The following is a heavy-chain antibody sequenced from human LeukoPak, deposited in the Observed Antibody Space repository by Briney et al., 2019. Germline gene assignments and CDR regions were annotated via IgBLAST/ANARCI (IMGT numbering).Heavy chain of an antibody. V-gene: IGHV3-74*01. J-gene: IGHJ4*02. CDR1: GFIFSDHW. CDR2: INNDGSST. Sequence: GGSLRLSCAASGFIFSDHWMHWVRQAPGKGLVWLSRINNDGSSTIYADSVKGRFTFSRDNAENTLFLEMSSLRVEDTAVYYCVRERNNFWSGHHSIFDSWGQGTLVTVSS. D-gene: IGHD3-3*01. CDR3: VRERNNFWSGHHSIFDS.